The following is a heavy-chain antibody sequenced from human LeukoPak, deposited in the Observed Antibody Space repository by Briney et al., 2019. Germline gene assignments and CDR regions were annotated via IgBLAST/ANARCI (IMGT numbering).Heavy chain of an antibody. V-gene: IGHV3-30*02. CDR1: GFTFSSYG. Sequence: PGGSLRLSCAASGFTFSSYGMHWVRQAPGKGLEWVAFIRYDGSNKYYADSVKGRFTISRDNSTNTLYLQMNSLRAEDTAVYYCAAPPTASIGYWGQGTLVTVSS. CDR3: AAPPTASIGY. CDR2: IRYDGSNK. D-gene: IGHD4-17*01. J-gene: IGHJ4*02.